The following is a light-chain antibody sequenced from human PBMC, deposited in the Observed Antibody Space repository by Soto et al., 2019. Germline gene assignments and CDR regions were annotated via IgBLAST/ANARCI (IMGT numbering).Light chain of an antibody. CDR1: QGISSY. Sequence: AIRMNQSPASLSASTGDRVTITCRASQGISSYLAWYQQKPGKAPKLLIYAASTLQSGVPSRFSGSGSGTDFTLTISSLQPDDFATYFCQQYNNYPWTFGQGTKVDIK. CDR2: AAS. CDR3: QQYNNYPWT. V-gene: IGKV1-8*01. J-gene: IGKJ1*01.